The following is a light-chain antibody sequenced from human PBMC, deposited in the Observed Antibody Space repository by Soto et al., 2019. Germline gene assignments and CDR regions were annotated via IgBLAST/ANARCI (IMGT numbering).Light chain of an antibody. CDR3: QQRSDWPYT. V-gene: IGKV3-11*01. J-gene: IGKJ2*01. Sequence: VVLTQSPATLYISPGERATLSCRASQSINNYLAWYQQKPGLAPRLLLFDTSNRATGIPARFTGSVSGTDFTDFSLTISSLEPEDFAVYYCQQRSDWPYTFGQGTKLEIK. CDR1: QSINNY. CDR2: DTS.